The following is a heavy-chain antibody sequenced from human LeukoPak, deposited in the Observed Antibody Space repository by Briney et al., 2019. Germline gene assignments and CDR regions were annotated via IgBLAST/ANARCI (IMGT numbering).Heavy chain of an antibody. V-gene: IGHV3-23*01. CDR2: ISGSGGST. CDR3: AKVRRAFSNNYDSLDT. CDR1: GFTFSSYA. D-gene: IGHD3-22*01. J-gene: IGHJ5*01. Sequence: PGGSLRLSCAASGFTFSSYAMSWVRQAPGKGLEWVSAISGSGGSTYYADSVKGRFTISRDNSKNTLYLQMNSLRAEDTAVYYCAKVRRAFSNNYDSLDTWGHGTLVTVSS.